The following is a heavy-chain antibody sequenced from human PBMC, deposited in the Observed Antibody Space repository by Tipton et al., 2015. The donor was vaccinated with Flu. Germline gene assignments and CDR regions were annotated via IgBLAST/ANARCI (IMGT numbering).Heavy chain of an antibody. V-gene: IGHV1-2*02. J-gene: IGHJ3*02. Sequence: QLVQSGAEVKKPGASVKVSCKASGYTFTGYHMHWVRQAPGQGLEWMGWINPNSGGTDYAQKFQGRVTMTRDTSISTAYMELSRLRSDDTAVYYCARSEWIQIWLEAFDIWGQGTMVTVSS. CDR3: ARSEWIQIWLEAFDI. CDR2: INPNSGGT. CDR1: GYTFTGYH. D-gene: IGHD5-18*01.